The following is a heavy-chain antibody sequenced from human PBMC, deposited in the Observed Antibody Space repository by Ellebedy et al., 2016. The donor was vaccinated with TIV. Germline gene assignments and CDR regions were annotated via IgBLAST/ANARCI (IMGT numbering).Heavy chain of an antibody. V-gene: IGHV1-69*13. J-gene: IGHJ4*02. CDR2: IIPIFGTA. CDR3: EREEYRYGQGSRDY. D-gene: IGHD5-18*01. CDR1: GGTFSSYA. Sequence: SVKVSCKASGGTFSSYAISWVRQAPAQGLEWMGGIIPIFGTANYAQKFRGRVTITADESTSTAYMELSSLRSEDTAVYYCEREEYRYGQGSRDYWGQGTLVTVSS.